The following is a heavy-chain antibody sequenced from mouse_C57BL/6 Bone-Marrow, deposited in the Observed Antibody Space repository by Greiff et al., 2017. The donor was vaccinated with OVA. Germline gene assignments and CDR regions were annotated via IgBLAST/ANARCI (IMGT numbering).Heavy chain of an antibody. CDR1: GFTFSDYG. CDR3: ARINYWYFDV. CDR2: ISSGSSTI. Sequence: EVQGVESGGGLVKPGGSLKLSCAASGFTFSDYGMHWVRQAPEKGLEWVAYISSGSSTIYYADTVEGRFTFSRDNAKNTLFLQMTSLRSEDTAMYYCARINYWYFDVWGTGTTVTVSS. V-gene: IGHV5-17*01. J-gene: IGHJ1*03.